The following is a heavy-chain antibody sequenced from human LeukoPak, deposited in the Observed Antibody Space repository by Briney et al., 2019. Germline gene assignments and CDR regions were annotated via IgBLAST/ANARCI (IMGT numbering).Heavy chain of an antibody. D-gene: IGHD3-10*01. Sequence: GALRLSCAASGFTFSNAWMSWVRQAPGKGLEWVGRIKSKTDGGTTDYAAPVKGRFTISRDDSKNTLYVQMNSLKTEDTAVYYCTTGPYDYGSGTYYHWGPGTLVTVSS. CDR3: TTGPYDYGSGTYYH. CDR2: IKSKTDGGTT. CDR1: GFTFSNAW. V-gene: IGHV3-15*01. J-gene: IGHJ4*02.